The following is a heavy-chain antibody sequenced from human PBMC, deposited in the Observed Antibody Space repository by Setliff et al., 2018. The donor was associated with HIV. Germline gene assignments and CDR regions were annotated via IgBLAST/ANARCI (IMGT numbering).Heavy chain of an antibody. CDR1: GFIFSDYS. CDR3: ARVSGDGAGYGYFDH. D-gene: IGHD2-21*01. Sequence: GGSLRLSCAASGFIFSDYSMNWVRQAPGKGLEWVSSISSSTYIYYADSVKGRFTISRDNAKNSLYLQMNSLRAEDTAVYYCARVSGDGAGYGYFDHWGQGTLVTVSS. J-gene: IGHJ4*02. CDR2: ISSSTYI. V-gene: IGHV3-21*01.